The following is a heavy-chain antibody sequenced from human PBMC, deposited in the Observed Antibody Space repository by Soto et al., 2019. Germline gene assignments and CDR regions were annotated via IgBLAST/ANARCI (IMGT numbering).Heavy chain of an antibody. J-gene: IGHJ4*02. CDR3: ERDDDRRYPSLHFDQ. Sequence: PGGSLRLSCAGSGFSLSGHAMNWVRQAPGKGLEWVSFISSSRSFIYYTDSVKGRFTISRDNAKNSLFLQMNSLRAEDTAVYFCERDDDRRYPSLHFDQCGQGPLVTVYS. CDR1: GFSLSGHA. D-gene: IGHD1-1*01. V-gene: IGHV3-21*01. CDR2: ISSSRSFI.